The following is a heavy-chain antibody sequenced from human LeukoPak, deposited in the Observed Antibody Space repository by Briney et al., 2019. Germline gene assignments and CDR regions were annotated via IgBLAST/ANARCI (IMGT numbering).Heavy chain of an antibody. J-gene: IGHJ3*02. Sequence: GGSLRLSCAASGFIFSDYSMNWVRQAPGKGLEWVSSISSDSGYIYYADSVRGRFTVSRDNAKSSLFLQMNSLRDDDTAVYYCARVHCSGRGCFQRYDGSHIWGQGTVVTVSS. CDR3: ARVHCSGRGCFQRYDGSHI. CDR1: GFIFSDYS. V-gene: IGHV3-21*01. CDR2: ISSDSGYI. D-gene: IGHD2-15*01.